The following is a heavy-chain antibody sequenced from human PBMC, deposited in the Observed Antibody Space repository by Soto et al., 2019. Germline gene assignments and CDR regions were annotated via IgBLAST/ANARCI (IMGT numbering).Heavy chain of an antibody. D-gene: IGHD1-1*01. Sequence: SETLSLTCTVSGASISGFYWSWIRKSAGKGLEWIGRIYATGNTDYNPSLKSRVMMSVDTSKKPFSLKLRSVTAADTAVYYSVRDGTKTLRDWFDTWGQGISVTVS. V-gene: IGHV4-4*07. CDR1: GASISGFY. CDR2: IYATGNT. J-gene: IGHJ5*02. CDR3: VRDGTKTLRDWFDT.